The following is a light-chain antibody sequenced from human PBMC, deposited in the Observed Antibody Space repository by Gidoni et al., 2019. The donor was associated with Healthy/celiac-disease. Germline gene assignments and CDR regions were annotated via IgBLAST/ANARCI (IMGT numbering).Light chain of an antibody. Sequence: DMQMTQSPASMSASVGDRVTITSRASQSISSYLNWYQQKPGKAPKLLIYAASSLQSGVPSRFSGSGSGTDFTLTISSLQPVDFATYYCQQRYSTPLTFGGGTKVEIK. CDR2: AAS. CDR3: QQRYSTPLT. J-gene: IGKJ4*01. CDR1: QSISSY. V-gene: IGKV1-39*01.